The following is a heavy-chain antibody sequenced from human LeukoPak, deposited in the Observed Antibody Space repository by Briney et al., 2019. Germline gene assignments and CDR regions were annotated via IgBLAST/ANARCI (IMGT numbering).Heavy chain of an antibody. CDR1: GFTLSSYA. V-gene: IGHV3-30-3*01. J-gene: IGHJ6*02. Sequence: PGGSLRLSCAASGFTLSSYAMHWVRQAPGKGLEWVAVISYDGSNKYYADSVKGRFTISRDNSKNTLYLQMNSLRAEDTAVYYCARGPERTGVGTRYYYDMDVWGQGTTVTVS. D-gene: IGHD2-8*01. CDR2: ISYDGSNK. CDR3: ARGPERTGVGTRYYYDMDV.